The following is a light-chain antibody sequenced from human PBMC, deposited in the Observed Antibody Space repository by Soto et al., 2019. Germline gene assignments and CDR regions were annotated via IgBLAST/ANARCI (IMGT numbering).Light chain of an antibody. CDR1: QSVSRNS. CDR2: VAS. CDR3: QQYGTSPPP. Sequence: EMVLTQSPGTLSLSPGERATLSCRASQSVSRNSLAWYQQKPGQAPRLLIYVASSRATEIPDRFSGSGSGTAFTLIVSRLEPEDFAVYFCQQYGTSPPPFGPGTKVDIK. J-gene: IGKJ3*01. V-gene: IGKV3-20*01.